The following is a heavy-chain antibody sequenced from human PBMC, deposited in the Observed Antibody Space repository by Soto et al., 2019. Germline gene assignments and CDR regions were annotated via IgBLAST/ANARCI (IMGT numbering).Heavy chain of an antibody. J-gene: IGHJ3*02. CDR2: INPNSGGT. Sequence: ASVKVSCKASGYTFTGYYMHWVRQAPGQGLEWMGWINPNSGGTNYAQKFQGWVTMTRDTSISTAYMELSRLRSDDTAVYYCAREAPAADDAFDIWGQGTMVTVSS. V-gene: IGHV1-2*04. CDR1: GYTFTGYY. D-gene: IGHD2-2*01. CDR3: AREAPAADDAFDI.